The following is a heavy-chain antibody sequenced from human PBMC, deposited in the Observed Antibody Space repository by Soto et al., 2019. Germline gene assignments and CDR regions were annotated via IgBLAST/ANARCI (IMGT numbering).Heavy chain of an antibody. J-gene: IGHJ4*02. Sequence: ASVKVSCKASGYSFTAYFMHWVRQARGQGLEGMGIVHPSGGNTNYAQKFQGRGTMTWETSTTTVYMELSSLRSDATAVYYCARAPSSSSSFFFDYWGQGTPATVS. CDR2: VHPSGGNT. V-gene: IGHV1-46*01. CDR1: GYSFTAYF. D-gene: IGHD6-6*01. CDR3: ARAPSSSSSFFFDY.